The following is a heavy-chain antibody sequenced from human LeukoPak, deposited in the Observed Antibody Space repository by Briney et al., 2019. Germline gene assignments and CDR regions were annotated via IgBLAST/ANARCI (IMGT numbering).Heavy chain of an antibody. V-gene: IGHV3-48*01. Sequence: PGGSLRLSCAASGFTFSSYSMDWVRQAPGKGLEWVSYISSSSSTIYYADSVKGRFTISRDNAKNSLYLQMSSLRAEDTAVYYCASSEREGLDYWGQGTLVTVSS. J-gene: IGHJ4*02. CDR3: ASSEREGLDY. CDR1: GFTFSSYS. D-gene: IGHD1-1*01. CDR2: ISSSSSTI.